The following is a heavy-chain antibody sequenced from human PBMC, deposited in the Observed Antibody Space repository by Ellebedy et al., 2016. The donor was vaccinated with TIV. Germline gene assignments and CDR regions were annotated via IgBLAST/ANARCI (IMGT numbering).Heavy chain of an antibody. CDR2: INPDGSAE. CDR3: VTWGQSYGR. D-gene: IGHD3-16*01. V-gene: IGHV3-7*03. Sequence: GESLKISCAASGFIISGDWMSWVRQAPGKGLEWVAHINPDGSAEYYVDSVEGRFNISRDNAKRSLFLQMNSLRVDDTAVYYCVTWGQSYGRWGQGSLVTISS. CDR1: GFIISGDW. J-gene: IGHJ4*02.